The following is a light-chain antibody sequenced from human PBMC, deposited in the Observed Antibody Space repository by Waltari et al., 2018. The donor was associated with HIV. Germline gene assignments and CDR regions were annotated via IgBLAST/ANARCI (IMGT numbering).Light chain of an antibody. J-gene: IGLJ2*01. CDR3: QSADSSYTYPGVV. CDR2: KDS. V-gene: IGLV3-25*03. CDR1: ALPTQY. Sequence: SYELTQPPSVSVSPGQTARITCPGDALPTQYAYWYQQKPGQAPVLVIYKDSERPSGIPERFSGSSSGTTVTLTISGVQAEDEADYYCQSADSSYTYPGVVFGGGTKLTVL.